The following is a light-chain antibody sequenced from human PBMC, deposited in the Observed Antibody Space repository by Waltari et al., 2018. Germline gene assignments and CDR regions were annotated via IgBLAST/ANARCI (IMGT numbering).Light chain of an antibody. J-gene: IGKJ2*01. V-gene: IGKV3-11*01. CDR2: DAS. Sequence: EIVLTQSPATLSLSPGDRATLSCRASQSVRNYLAWYRQKPGQAPRLLIYDASERPPGIPARFSGSGSGTDVTLTISSLEPDDFAVYYCQHRHNWPPTFTFGQGTKLEVK. CDR3: QHRHNWPPTFT. CDR1: QSVRNY.